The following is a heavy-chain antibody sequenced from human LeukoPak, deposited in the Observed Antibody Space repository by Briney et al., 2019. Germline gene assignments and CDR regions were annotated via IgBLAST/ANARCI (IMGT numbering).Heavy chain of an antibody. J-gene: IGHJ4*02. D-gene: IGHD4-23*01. CDR2: ISYDGSNE. CDR3: ARPTTVVTYFFDY. V-gene: IGHV3-30-3*01. CDR1: GFTFSSYA. Sequence: TGGSLRLSCAASGFTFSSYAMHWVRQAPGKGLEWVAVISYDGSNEYYADSVKGRFTISRDNSKNTLYLQMNSLRAEDTAVYYCARPTTVVTYFFDYWGQGTLVTVSS.